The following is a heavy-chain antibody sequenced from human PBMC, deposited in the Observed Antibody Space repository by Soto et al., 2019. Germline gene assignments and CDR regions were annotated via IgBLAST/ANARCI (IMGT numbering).Heavy chain of an antibody. J-gene: IGHJ4*02. CDR3: AAGEASSRNLAPYYLDF. CDR1: GGSMRNYF. D-gene: IGHD6-13*01. CDR2: IHYSGTT. Sequence: SETLSLTCTVSGGSMRNYFWTWIRQPPGKGLEWIGYIHYSGTTSFFPSYNPSLRSRVTISEDTSKNQFSLKLLSVTTADTAVYFCAAGEASSRNLAPYYLDFWGQGTLVTVSS. V-gene: IGHV4-59*01.